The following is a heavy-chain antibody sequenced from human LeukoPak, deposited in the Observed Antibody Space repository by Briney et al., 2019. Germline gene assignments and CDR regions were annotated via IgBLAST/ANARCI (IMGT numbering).Heavy chain of an antibody. J-gene: IGHJ4*02. V-gene: IGHV4-4*02. D-gene: IGHD3-10*01. CDR3: ARVRGGVRGVIDY. CDR1: AGSITSSNW. CDR2: IYHNEST. Sequence: SETLSLTCAVSAGSITSSNWWSWVRQPPGKGLEWIGEIYHNESTNYNPSLKSRVTISIDKSKNHFSLRLTSVTAADTAVYYCARVRGGVRGVIDYWGQGTLVTVSS.